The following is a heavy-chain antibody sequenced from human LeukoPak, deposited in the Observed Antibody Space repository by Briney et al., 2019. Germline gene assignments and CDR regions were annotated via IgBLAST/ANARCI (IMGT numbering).Heavy chain of an antibody. CDR3: ARGDIVVVPAAIVDP. J-gene: IGHJ5*02. D-gene: IGHD2-2*02. V-gene: IGHV3-74*01. CDR2: INSDGSST. Sequence: GGSLRLSCAASGFTFSSYWMHWVRQAPGKGLVWVSRINSDGSSTSYADSVKGRFTISRDNAKNTLYLQMNSLRAEDTAVYYCARGDIVVVPAAIVDPWGQGTLVTVSS. CDR1: GFTFSSYW.